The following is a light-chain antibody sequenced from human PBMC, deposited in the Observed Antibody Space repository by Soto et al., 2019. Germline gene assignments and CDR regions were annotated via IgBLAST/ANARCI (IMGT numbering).Light chain of an antibody. Sequence: QSVLTQPPSVSGAPGQTVTISCTGSSSNIGAGSDVHWYQHLPGTAPKLLIYGNNNRPSGVPDRFSGSQSGTSASLAITGLQAEDEADYYCQSYDSSLSAFYVFGTGTKLTVL. CDR3: QSYDSSLSAFYV. CDR2: GNN. J-gene: IGLJ1*01. V-gene: IGLV1-40*01. CDR1: SSNIGAGSD.